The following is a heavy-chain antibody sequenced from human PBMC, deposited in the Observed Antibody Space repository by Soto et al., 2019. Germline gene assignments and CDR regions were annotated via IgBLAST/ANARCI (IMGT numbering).Heavy chain of an antibody. CDR2: IYYDGTT. V-gene: IGHV4-31*03. CDR3: ARVGLDANSLSNFDY. J-gene: IGHJ4*02. D-gene: IGHD2-15*01. Sequence: SETLSLTCTVSGGSISSSAHYWSWIRQHPGKGLEWIEYIYYDGTTYHNPSLKSRVNMSVETSKSQFSLKLTSVTAADTAVYYCARVGLDANSLSNFDYWGQGTPVTVSS. CDR1: GGSISSSAHY.